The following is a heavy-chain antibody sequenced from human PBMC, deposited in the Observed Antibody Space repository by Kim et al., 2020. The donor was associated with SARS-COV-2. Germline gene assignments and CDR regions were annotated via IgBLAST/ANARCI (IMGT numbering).Heavy chain of an antibody. CDR3: ARGKRPIAAAGY. Sequence: ASVKVSCKASGYTFTSYAMHWVRQAPGQRLEWMGWINAGNGNTKYSQKFQGRVTITRDTSASTAYMELSSLRSEDTAVYYCARGKRPIAAAGYWGQGTLVTVSS. CDR1: GYTFTSYA. V-gene: IGHV1-3*01. D-gene: IGHD6-13*01. J-gene: IGHJ4*02. CDR2: INAGNGNT.